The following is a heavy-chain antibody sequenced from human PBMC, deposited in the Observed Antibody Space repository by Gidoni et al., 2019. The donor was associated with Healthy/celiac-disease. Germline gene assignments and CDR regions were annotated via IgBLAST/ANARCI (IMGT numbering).Heavy chain of an antibody. CDR2: IVVGSGNT. V-gene: IGHV1-58*01. Sequence: QMQLVQSGPAVKKPGTSVKVSCKASGFTFTSSAVPWVRQARGPLLEWIGWIVVGSGNTNYAQKFQERVTITRDMSTSTAYMELSSLRSEDTAVYYCAADQATTSMDVWGQGTTVTVSS. J-gene: IGHJ6*02. D-gene: IGHD1-1*01. CDR1: GFTFTSSA. CDR3: AADQATTSMDV.